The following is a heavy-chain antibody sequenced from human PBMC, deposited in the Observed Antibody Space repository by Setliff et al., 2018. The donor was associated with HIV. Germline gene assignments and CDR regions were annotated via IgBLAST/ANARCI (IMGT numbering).Heavy chain of an antibody. CDR3: ARLDSSIFGTIKPLHHFDY. J-gene: IGHJ4*01. V-gene: IGHV4-39*01. D-gene: IGHD3-3*01. CDR1: GGSVSTSSYY. Sequence: SETLSLTCTVSGGSVSTSSYYWGWIRQPPGKGLEWIGSLYNGGSTSYSPSLKSRVTMSVDTSKNQFSLKLTSVTAADTAVYYCARLDSSIFGTIKPLHHFDYWGQGLMVTVSS. CDR2: LYNGGST.